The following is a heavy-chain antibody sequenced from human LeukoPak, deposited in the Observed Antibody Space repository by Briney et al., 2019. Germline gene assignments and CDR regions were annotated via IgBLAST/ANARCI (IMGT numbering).Heavy chain of an antibody. J-gene: IGHJ4*02. CDR3: TTRYYYDSSGYNSETFDY. CDR2: IRSKANSYAT. Sequence: GGSLRLSCAASGFTFNGSVMHWVRQASGKGLEWVGRIRSKANSYATAYAASVKGRFTISRDDSKNTAYLQMNSLKTEDTAVYYCTTRYYYDSSGYNSETFDYWGQGTLVTVSS. V-gene: IGHV3-73*01. D-gene: IGHD3-22*01. CDR1: GFTFNGSV.